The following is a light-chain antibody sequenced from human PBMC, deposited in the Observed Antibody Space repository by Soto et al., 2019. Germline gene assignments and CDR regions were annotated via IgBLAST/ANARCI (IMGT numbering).Light chain of an antibody. V-gene: IGKV3-20*01. Sequence: EIVLTQSPGTLSLSPGERVTLSCRASQRVGGSYLAWYQQKPGQAPRLLIYGASSRATGIPDRFSGSGSGTDFTLTISRLEPEDFAVYNCQHYGTAPWTFGQGTKVEIK. J-gene: IGKJ1*01. CDR1: QRVGGSY. CDR3: QHYGTAPWT. CDR2: GAS.